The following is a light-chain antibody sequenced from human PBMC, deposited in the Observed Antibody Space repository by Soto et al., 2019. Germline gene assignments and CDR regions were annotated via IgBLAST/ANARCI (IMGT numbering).Light chain of an antibody. CDR1: QAISNH. CDR3: QQYNGYPIT. CDR2: AAS. J-gene: IGKJ5*01. V-gene: IGKV1-16*01. Sequence: DIQMTQSPSSLSASVGDRVTITCRASQAISNHLAWFQQKAGKAPKSLISAASTLQSGVPSRFSGSGSGTDFTLTISSLQPEDFGTYYCQQYNGYPITFGQGTRLEIK.